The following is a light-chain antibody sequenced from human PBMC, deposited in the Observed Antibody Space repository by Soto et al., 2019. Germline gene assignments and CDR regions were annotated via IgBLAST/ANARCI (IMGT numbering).Light chain of an antibody. J-gene: IGLJ3*02. CDR1: NSDVGSHNF. CDR3: GSHTKGATLV. CDR2: EAS. V-gene: IGLV2-14*02. Sequence: QSALTQPASGAGSPGQAITISCTGTNSDVGSHNFVSWYQQYPGKAPKLLIYEASKRPSGLSNRFSGSKSGNTASLTISGLQAEDEADYYCGSHTKGATLVFGGGTKLTVL.